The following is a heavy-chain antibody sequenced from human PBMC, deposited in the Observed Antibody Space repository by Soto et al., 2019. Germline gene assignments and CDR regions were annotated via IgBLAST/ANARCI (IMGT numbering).Heavy chain of an antibody. J-gene: IGHJ4*02. CDR2: IIPIFGTA. CDR3: ARVSRSDGHNYANY. Sequence: SSVKVFCKASGATFSSCAISWVRQAPGQGLEWMGGIIPIFGTANYAQKFQGRVTITADESTSTAYMELSSLRSEDTAVYSWARVSRSDGHNYANYCGQGTLVTSSS. D-gene: IGHD2-8*01. V-gene: IGHV1-69*13. CDR1: GATFSSCA.